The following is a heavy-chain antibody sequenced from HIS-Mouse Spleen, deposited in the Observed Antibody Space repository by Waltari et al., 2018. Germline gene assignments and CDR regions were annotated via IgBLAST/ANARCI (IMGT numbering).Heavy chain of an antibody. Sequence: QVTLRESGPAVVKPTQTLTLTCTFSGSSLSTSGMCVSLLRSPPGKALEWLARIDWDDDKYYSTSLKTRLTISRDTSKNQVVLTMTNMDPLDTATYYCARIAEGYTSGWYAFDYWGQGTLVTVSS. J-gene: IGHJ4*02. CDR3: ARIAEGYTSGWYAFDY. V-gene: IGHV2-70*15. CDR2: IDWDDDK. D-gene: IGHD6-19*01. CDR1: GSSLSTSGMC.